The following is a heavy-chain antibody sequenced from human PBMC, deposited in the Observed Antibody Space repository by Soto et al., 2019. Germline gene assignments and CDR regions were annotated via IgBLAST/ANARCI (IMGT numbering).Heavy chain of an antibody. J-gene: IGHJ4*02. Sequence: QVPLVESGGGVVQPAKSLRLSCAASGFTFSSYGMHWVRQAPGKGLEWVAVIWYDGSIKYYADSVKGRFIISRDNSNNTLYLQINSLRAEDTAVYYCARDRLRGSMVRGVMGYWGQGTLVTVSS. CDR3: ARDRLRGSMVRGVMGY. D-gene: IGHD3-10*01. V-gene: IGHV3-33*01. CDR2: IWYDGSIK. CDR1: GFTFSSYG.